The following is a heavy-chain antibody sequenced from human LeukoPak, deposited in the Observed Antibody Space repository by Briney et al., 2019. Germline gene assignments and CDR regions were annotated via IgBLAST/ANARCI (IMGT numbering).Heavy chain of an antibody. Sequence: GASVKVSCKASGGTFSSYAISWVRQAPGQGLEWMGGIIPIFGTANYAQKFQGRVTITTDESTSTAYMELSSLRSEDTAVYYCATEYITGTTPAYYFDYWGQGTLVTVSS. J-gene: IGHJ4*02. CDR3: ATEYITGTTPAYYFDY. D-gene: IGHD1-7*01. CDR2: IIPIFGTA. V-gene: IGHV1-69*05. CDR1: GGTFSSYA.